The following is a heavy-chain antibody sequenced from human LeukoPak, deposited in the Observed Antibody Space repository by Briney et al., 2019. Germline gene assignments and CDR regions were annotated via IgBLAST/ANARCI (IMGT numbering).Heavy chain of an antibody. J-gene: IGHJ6*03. V-gene: IGHV3-30*18. CDR3: AKDSSSWYPTYYYYYMDV. D-gene: IGHD6-13*01. CDR2: ISYDGSNK. Sequence: PGGSLRLSCAASGFTFSNYGMHWVRQAPGKGLEWVSFISYDGSNKYYADSVKGRFTISRDNSKNTLYLQMNSLRAEDTAVYYCAKDSSSWYPTYYYYYMDVWGKGTTVTISS. CDR1: GFTFSNYG.